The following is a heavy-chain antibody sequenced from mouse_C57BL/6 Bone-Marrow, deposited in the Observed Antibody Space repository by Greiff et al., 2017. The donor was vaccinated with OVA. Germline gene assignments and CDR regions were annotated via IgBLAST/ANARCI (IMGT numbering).Heavy chain of an antibody. J-gene: IGHJ1*03. Sequence: QVQLQQPGAELVKPGASVKMSCKASGYTFTSYWITWVKQRPGQGLEWIGDIYPGSGSTNYNEQFKSKATLTVDTSSSTAYMQLSSLTSEDSAVYYCARSGDYYWYFDVWGTGTTVTVSS. CDR3: ARSGDYYWYFDV. V-gene: IGHV1-55*01. CDR2: IYPGSGST. D-gene: IGHD2-4*01. CDR1: GYTFTSYW.